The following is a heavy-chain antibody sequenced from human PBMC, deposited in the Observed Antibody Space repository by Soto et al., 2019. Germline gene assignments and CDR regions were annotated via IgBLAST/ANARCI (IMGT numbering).Heavy chain of an antibody. CDR3: ARSAYGDPRGRDY. CDR1: GFTFSSYW. Sequence: EVQLVESGGGLVQPGGSLRLSCAASGFTFSSYWMSWVRQAPGKGLEWVANIKQDGSEKYYVDSVNGRFTISSDNAKNSLYLQMNSLRAEDTAVYYCARSAYGDPRGRDYWGQGTLVTVSS. J-gene: IGHJ4*02. D-gene: IGHD4-17*01. V-gene: IGHV3-7*01. CDR2: IKQDGSEK.